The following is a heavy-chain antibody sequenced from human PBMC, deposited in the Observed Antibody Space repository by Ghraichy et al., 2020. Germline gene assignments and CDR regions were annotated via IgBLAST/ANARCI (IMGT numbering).Heavy chain of an antibody. D-gene: IGHD3-16*02. CDR2: IRASGGST. V-gene: IGHV3-23*01. J-gene: IGHJ4*02. Sequence: GGSLRLSCAASGFTFSTYDMAWVRQAPGKGLEWVSSIRASGGSTYFADSVKGRFTISRDNSKKMVYLQMNSLRAEDTAVYYCAKVGTDRYLVNYYFENWGQGTLVTVSS. CDR3: AKVGTDRYLVNYYFEN. CDR1: GFTFSTYD.